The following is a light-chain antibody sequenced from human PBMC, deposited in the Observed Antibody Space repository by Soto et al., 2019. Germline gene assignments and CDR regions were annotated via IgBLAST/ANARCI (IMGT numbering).Light chain of an antibody. CDR1: QDISTS. Sequence: DIQMTQSPSSLSASVGDRVTIACRESQDISTSLAWYQQKPGKVPKVLIYATSILQSGVPARFSGSGSGTDYTSTIGSLQPEGVATYYCQNYNSATLTFGGGTKVEI. CDR2: ATS. V-gene: IGKV1-27*01. CDR3: QNYNSATLT. J-gene: IGKJ4*01.